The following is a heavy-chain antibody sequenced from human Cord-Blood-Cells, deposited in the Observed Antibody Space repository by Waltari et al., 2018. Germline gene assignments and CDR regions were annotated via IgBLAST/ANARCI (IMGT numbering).Heavy chain of an antibody. D-gene: IGHD3-3*01. CDR1: GGSFSGYY. J-gene: IGHJ5*02. V-gene: IGHV4-34*01. CDR2: INHSGSI. Sequence: QVQLQQWGAGLLKPSETLSLTCAVYGGSFSGYYWSWIRQPPGKGLEWIGKINHSGSINYNPSLKSRVTMSVDTSKNQFFLKLSSVTAADTAVYYCARGPYEDDFRFDPWGQGTLVTVSS. CDR3: ARGPYEDDFRFDP.